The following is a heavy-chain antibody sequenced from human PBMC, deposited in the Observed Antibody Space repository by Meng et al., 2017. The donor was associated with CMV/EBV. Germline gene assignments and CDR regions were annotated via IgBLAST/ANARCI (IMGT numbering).Heavy chain of an antibody. J-gene: IGHJ5*02. Sequence: EAQRVGAGGGGCQPGRSLSISGAASGCTVSSNYMRWVRQAPGEGLEWVSVIYSGGSTYYADSVKGRFTISRDNSKNTLYLQMNSLRAEDTAVYYCARDNWGLGWFDPWGQGTLVTVSS. CDR2: IYSGGST. V-gene: IGHV3-53*01. CDR3: ARDNWGLGWFDP. CDR1: GCTVSSNY. D-gene: IGHD3-16*01.